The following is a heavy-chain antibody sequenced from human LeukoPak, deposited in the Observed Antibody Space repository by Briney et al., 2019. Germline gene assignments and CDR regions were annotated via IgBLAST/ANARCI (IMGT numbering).Heavy chain of an antibody. J-gene: IGHJ4*02. CDR3: AQRQDSSGCYSLYS. CDR2: IASDGSST. D-gene: IGHD6-19*01. V-gene: IGHV3-74*01. Sequence: GGSLRLSCAASGFTFSSYWMNWVRQAPGKGLVWVSRIASDGSSTTYADSVKGRFTISRDNSKNTLYLQMNSLRAEDTAVYYCAQRQDSSGCYSLYSWGQGTLVTVSS. CDR1: GFTFSSYW.